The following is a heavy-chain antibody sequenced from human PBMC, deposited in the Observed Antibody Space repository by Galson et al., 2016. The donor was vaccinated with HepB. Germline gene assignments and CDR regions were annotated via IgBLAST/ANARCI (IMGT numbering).Heavy chain of an antibody. V-gene: IGHV1-2*04. CDR3: ARDRLFFHDTCDAGLDY. Sequence: SVKVSCKASGYSFTAYYVHWVRQAPGQGLEWMGWINPNSGGTKYAQKFQGWVTMTSDETKSTAYLELSGLKSDDSAVYYCARDRLFFHDTCDAGLDYWGQGTLVTVSS. J-gene: IGHJ4*02. CDR1: GYSFTAYY. D-gene: IGHD3-22*01. CDR2: INPNSGGT.